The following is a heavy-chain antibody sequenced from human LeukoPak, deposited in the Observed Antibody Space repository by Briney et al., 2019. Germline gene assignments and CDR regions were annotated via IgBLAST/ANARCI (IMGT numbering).Heavy chain of an antibody. CDR1: GFSLSTRGMC. D-gene: IGHD1-7*01. J-gene: IGHJ4*02. CDR2: IDWDDDK. V-gene: IGHV2-70*11. CDR3: ARIAGTTWGVDY. Sequence: SGPTLVNPTQTLTLTCTFSGFSLSTRGMCVSWIRQPPGKALEWLARIDWDDDKYYSTSLKTRLTISKDTSKNQVVLTMTNMDPVDTATYYCARIAGTTWGVDYWGQGTLVTVSS.